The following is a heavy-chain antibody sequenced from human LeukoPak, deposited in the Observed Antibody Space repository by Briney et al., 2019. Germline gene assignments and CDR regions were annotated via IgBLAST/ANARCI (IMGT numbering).Heavy chain of an antibody. Sequence: SETLSLTCTVSGGSISSSSYYWGWIRQPPGKGLEWIGSIYYSGSTYYNPSLKSRVTISVDTSKNQFSLKLSSVTAADTAVYYCARIAITAAGNIFDYWGQGSQVTASS. V-gene: IGHV4-39*07. CDR2: IYYSGST. J-gene: IGHJ4*02. CDR3: ARIAITAAGNIFDY. CDR1: GGSISSSSYY. D-gene: IGHD6-13*01.